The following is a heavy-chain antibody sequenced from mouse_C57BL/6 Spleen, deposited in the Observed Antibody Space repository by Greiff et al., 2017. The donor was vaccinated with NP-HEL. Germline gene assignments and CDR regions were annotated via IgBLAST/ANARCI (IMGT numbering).Heavy chain of an antibody. CDR3: ARRGSGGFFDV. Sequence: QVQLQQSGPELVKPGASVKISCKASGYAFSGSWMNWVKQRPGKGLAWVGRIYPGDGVTNYSEKFKDKATLTTDTSSSTAYVQLSSLTSEDSAVYFCARRGSGGFFDVWGTGTTVTVSS. CDR2: IYPGDGVT. D-gene: IGHD1-1*01. J-gene: IGHJ1*03. CDR1: GYAFSGSW. V-gene: IGHV1-82*01.